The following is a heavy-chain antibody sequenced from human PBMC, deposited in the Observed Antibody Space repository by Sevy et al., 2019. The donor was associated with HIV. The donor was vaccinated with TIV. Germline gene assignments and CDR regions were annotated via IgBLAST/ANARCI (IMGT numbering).Heavy chain of an antibody. J-gene: IGHJ6*02. CDR3: ARVGRFYDSSGYLTRDRYYYYGMDV. V-gene: IGHV1-69*13. CDR2: IIPIFGTA. D-gene: IGHD3-22*01. Sequence: ASVKVSCKASGGTFSSYAISWVRQAPGQGLEWMGGIIPIFGTANYAQKFQGRVTITADESTSTAYMELSSLRSEDTAVYYCARVGRFYDSSGYLTRDRYYYYGMDVWGQGTTVTVSS. CDR1: GGTFSSYA.